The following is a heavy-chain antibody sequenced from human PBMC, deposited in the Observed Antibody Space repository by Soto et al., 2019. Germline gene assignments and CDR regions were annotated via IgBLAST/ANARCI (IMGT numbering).Heavy chain of an antibody. D-gene: IGHD5-18*01. J-gene: IGHJ3*02. Sequence: GGSLRLSCAASGFTFSSYAMSWVRQAPGKGLEWVSAISGSGGSTYYADSVKGRFSISRDNSKNTLYLQMNSLRAEDTAVYYCAKRKSKVGYSYGYAGAFDIWGQGTMVTVSS. CDR3: AKRKSKVGYSYGYAGAFDI. CDR2: ISGSGGST. CDR1: GFTFSSYA. V-gene: IGHV3-23*01.